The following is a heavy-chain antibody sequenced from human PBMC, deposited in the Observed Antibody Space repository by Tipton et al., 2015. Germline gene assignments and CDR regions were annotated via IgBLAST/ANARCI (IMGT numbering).Heavy chain of an antibody. CDR2: IYYTGST. V-gene: IGHV4-39*07. J-gene: IGHJ4*02. CDR1: GGSVSSSSYY. D-gene: IGHD4-23*01. CDR3: ARARGRHGGLFDS. Sequence: LRLSCAVSGGSVSSSSYYWGWIRQPPGKGLEWIGTIYYTGSTSYNPSLKSRVTISVDTSKNQFSLKLSSVTATDTAVYYCARARGRHGGLFDSWGQGTLVTVSS.